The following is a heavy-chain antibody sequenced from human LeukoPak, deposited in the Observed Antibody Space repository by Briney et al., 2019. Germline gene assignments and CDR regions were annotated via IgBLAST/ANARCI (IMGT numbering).Heavy chain of an antibody. CDR2: ISYDGSNK. CDR1: GFTFSSYG. Sequence: GGSLGLSCAASGFTFSSYGMHWVRQAPGKGLEWVAVISYDGSNKYYADSVKGRFTISRDNSKNTLYLQMNSLRAEDTAVYYCAKHPRTSWSGPFDYWGQGTLVTVSS. V-gene: IGHV3-30*18. J-gene: IGHJ4*02. CDR3: AKHPRTSWSGPFDY. D-gene: IGHD1-14*01.